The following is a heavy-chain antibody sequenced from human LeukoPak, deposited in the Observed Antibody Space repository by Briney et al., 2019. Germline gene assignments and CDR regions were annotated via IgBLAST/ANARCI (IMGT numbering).Heavy chain of an antibody. D-gene: IGHD4-17*01. Sequence: GGSLRLSCAASGFTFSDYYMSWIRQAPGKGLEWVSYISSGSGTIYYADSVKGRFTISRDNAKNSLYLQMNSLRAEDTAVYYCAGDPTVTNRFDYWGQGTLITVSS. CDR1: GFTFSDYY. CDR3: AGDPTVTNRFDY. CDR2: ISSGSGTI. V-gene: IGHV3-11*01. J-gene: IGHJ4*02.